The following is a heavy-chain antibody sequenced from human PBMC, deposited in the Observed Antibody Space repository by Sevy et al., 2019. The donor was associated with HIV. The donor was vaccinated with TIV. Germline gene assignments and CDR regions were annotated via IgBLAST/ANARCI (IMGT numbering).Heavy chain of an antibody. CDR2: MSYVGGSE. V-gene: IGHV3-30-3*01. J-gene: IGHJ4*02. CDR1: GFSIRDFA. D-gene: IGHD2-21*02. Sequence: GGSLRLSCVASGFSIRDFAVHWVRQGPGKGLEWVAIMSYVGGSEKYGDSVKGRFTISRDSSRNTLYLQMTSLRAEDTAVYYCAGLQSCGGDCYYFDSWGQGTLVTVSS. CDR3: AGLQSCGGDCYYFDS.